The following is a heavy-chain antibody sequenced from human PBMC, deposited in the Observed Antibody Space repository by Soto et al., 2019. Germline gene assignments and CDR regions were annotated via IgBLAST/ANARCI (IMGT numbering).Heavy chain of an antibody. V-gene: IGHV3-74*01. CDR1: VFTFSSYW. Sequence: GSLRLSCAASVFTFSSYWMHWVRQAPGKGLVWVSRINNDGSDTTYADSVKGRFTISRDNAKNTVYLQMNSLRAEDTAVYYCVRDKPHNWFDPWGQGTPVTVSS. CDR2: INNDGSDT. CDR3: VRDKPHNWFDP. J-gene: IGHJ5*02.